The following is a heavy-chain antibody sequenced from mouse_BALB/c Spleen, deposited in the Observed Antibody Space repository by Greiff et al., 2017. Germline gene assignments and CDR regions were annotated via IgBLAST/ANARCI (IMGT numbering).Heavy chain of an antibody. CDR2: INPYDGDT. V-gene: IGHV1-37*01. CDR3: GRGDLVRDFDY. D-gene: IGHD6-1*01. Sequence: VQLLQSGPELVKPGASVKISCKASGYSFTGYFMNWVKQSPGKSLEWIGRINPYDGDTFYNQKFKGKATLTVDKSSSTAYMELLSLTSEDSAVYYCGRGDLVRDFDYWGQGTTVTVSS. J-gene: IGHJ2*01. CDR1: GYSFTGYF.